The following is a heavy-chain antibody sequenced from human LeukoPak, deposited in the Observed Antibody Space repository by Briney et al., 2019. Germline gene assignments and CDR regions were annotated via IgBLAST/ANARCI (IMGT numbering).Heavy chain of an antibody. V-gene: IGHV3-23*01. J-gene: IGHJ3*02. CDR3: AKDLKVGSIYPGTFDI. CDR2: ISSSGSGGST. CDR1: GFTFSSYA. D-gene: IGHD1-26*01. Sequence: GGSLRLSCAASGFTFSSYAMSWVRQAPGKGLEWVSSISSSGSGGSTYCADSVKGRFTISRDSSKNSLYLQMNSLRAEDTAVYYCAKDLKVGSIYPGTFDIWGQGTMVTASS.